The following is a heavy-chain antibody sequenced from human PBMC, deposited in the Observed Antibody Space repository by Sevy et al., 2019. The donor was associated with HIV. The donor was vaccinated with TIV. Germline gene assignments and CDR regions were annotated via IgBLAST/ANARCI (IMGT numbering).Heavy chain of an antibody. CDR2: MNPNSGNT. Sequence: ASVKVSCKASGYTFTSYDINWVRQATGQGLEWMGWMNPNSGNTGYAQKFQGRVTMTRNTSISTAYMELRSLRSEDTAVYYYARARGYDFWSGYYNYYYYYGMDVWGQGTTVTVSS. D-gene: IGHD3-3*01. CDR3: ARARGYDFWSGYYNYYYYYGMDV. CDR1: GYTFTSYD. V-gene: IGHV1-8*01. J-gene: IGHJ6*02.